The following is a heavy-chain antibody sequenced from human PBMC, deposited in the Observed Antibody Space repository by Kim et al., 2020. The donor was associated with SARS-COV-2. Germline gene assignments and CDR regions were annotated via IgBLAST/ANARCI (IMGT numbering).Heavy chain of an antibody. CDR2: IYSGGST. D-gene: IGHD3-10*01. Sequence: GGSLRLSCAASGFTVRSNYMSWVRQAPGKGLEWVSVIYSGGSTYYADSVKGRFTISRDNSKNTLYLQMNSLRAEDTAVYYCARDFRFPYYNWFDPWGQGTLVTVSS. CDR3: ARDFRFPYYNWFDP. J-gene: IGHJ5*02. CDR1: GFTVRSNY. V-gene: IGHV3-66*01.